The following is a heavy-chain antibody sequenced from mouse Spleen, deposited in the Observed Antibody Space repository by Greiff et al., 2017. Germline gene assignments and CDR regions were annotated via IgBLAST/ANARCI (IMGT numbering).Heavy chain of an antibody. V-gene: IGHV3-6*02. CDR2: ISYDGSN. CDR1: GYSITSGYY. CDR3: AREGGIYYDYSYYAMDY. Sequence: EVQLVESGPGLVKPSQSLSLTCSVTGYSITSGYYWNWIRQFPGNKLEWMGYISYDGSNNYNPSLKNRISITRDTSKNQFFLKLNSVTTEDTATYYCAREGGIYYDYSYYAMDYWGQGTSVTVSS. J-gene: IGHJ4*01. D-gene: IGHD2-4*01.